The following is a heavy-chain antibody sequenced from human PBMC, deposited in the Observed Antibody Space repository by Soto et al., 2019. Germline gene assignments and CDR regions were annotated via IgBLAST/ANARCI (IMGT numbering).Heavy chain of an antibody. J-gene: IGHJ4*02. CDR2: IWYDGSNK. Sequence: QVQLVESGGGVVQPGRSLRLSCAASGFTFSSYGMHWVRQAPGKGLEWVAVIWYDGSNKYYADSVKGRFTISRDNSKNTLYLQMNSLRAEDTAVYYCAREAYYYDRSGYYPDYWGQGTLVTVSS. CDR3: AREAYYYDRSGYYPDY. V-gene: IGHV3-33*01. CDR1: GFTFSSYG. D-gene: IGHD3-22*01.